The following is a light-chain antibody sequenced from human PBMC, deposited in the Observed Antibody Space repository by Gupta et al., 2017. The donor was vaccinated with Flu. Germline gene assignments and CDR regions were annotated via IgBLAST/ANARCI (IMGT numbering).Light chain of an antibody. V-gene: IGLV1-44*01. J-gene: IGLJ3*02. CDR2: SNI. CDR1: SSNIGSNT. CDR3: AAWDDSLNGPV. Sequence: QSVLTQPPSASGTPGQRVTISCSGSSSNIGSNTVNWYQQLPEPAPNLLLYSNIQRPSGVPDRFSGSKSGTSASLAISGLQSEDEADYYCAAWDDSLNGPVFGGGTKLTVL.